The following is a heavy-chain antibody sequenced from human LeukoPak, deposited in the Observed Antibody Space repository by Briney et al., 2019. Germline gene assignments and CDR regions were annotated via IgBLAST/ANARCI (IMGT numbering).Heavy chain of an antibody. V-gene: IGHV3-30*18. D-gene: IGHD2-2*01. CDR2: ISYDGSNK. CDR1: GFTFSSYG. Sequence: GRSPRLSCAASGFTFSSYGMHWVRQAPGKGLEWMAVISYDGSNKYYADSVKGRFTISRDNSKNTLYLQMNSLRAEDTAVYYCAKDRGCSSTSCYAYYYYYGMDVWGQGTTVTVSS. J-gene: IGHJ6*02. CDR3: AKDRGCSSTSCYAYYYYYGMDV.